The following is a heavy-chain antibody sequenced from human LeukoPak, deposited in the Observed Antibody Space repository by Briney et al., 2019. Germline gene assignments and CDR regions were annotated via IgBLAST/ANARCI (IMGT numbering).Heavy chain of an antibody. CDR1: GGTFSSYA. D-gene: IGHD3-3*01. J-gene: IGHJ6*03. CDR2: IIPIFGTA. V-gene: IGHV1-69*06. Sequence: SVKVSCKASGGTFSSYAISWVRQAPGQGLEWMGRIIPIFGTANYAQKFQGRVTITADKSTSTAYMELSSLRSEDTAVYYCARDLTIVGVVKQFYYYYMDVWVKGTTVTVSS. CDR3: ARDLTIVGVVKQFYYYYMDV.